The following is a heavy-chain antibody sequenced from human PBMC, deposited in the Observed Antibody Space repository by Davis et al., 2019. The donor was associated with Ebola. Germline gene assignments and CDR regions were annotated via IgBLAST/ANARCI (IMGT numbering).Heavy chain of an antibody. CDR2: IIPIFGTA. CDR1: GGTFSSYA. J-gene: IGHJ6*02. Sequence: SVKVSCKASGGTFSSYAISWVRQAPGQGLEWMGGIIPIFGTANYAQKFQGRVTITADESTSTAYMELSSLRAEDTAVYYCARDRWEWLSYVLYYYYGMDVWGQGTTVTVSS. CDR3: ARDRWEWLSYVLYYYYGMDV. V-gene: IGHV1-69*13. D-gene: IGHD3-3*01.